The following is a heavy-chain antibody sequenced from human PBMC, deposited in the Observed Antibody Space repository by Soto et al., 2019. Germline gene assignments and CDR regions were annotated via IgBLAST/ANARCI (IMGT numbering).Heavy chain of an antibody. CDR1: GGSITSSSDY. CDR3: MLGSGWKDFDY. J-gene: IGHJ4*02. D-gene: IGHD3-22*01. CDR2: IYYSGST. V-gene: IGHV4-39*01. Sequence: SETLSLTYTVSGGSITSSSDYWGWIRQPPGKGLEWIGNIYYSGSTYYNPSLKSRVTISVDTSKNQFSLKLSSVTAADTAVYYCMLGSGWKDFDYWGQGTLVTVS.